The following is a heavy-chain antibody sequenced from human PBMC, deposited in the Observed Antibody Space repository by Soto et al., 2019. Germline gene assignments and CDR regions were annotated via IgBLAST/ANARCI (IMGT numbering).Heavy chain of an antibody. Sequence: PSETLSLTCTVSGDSISSYYWNWIRQPAGKGLEWIGRIDASGNSNYNPSLKSRVTMSVDTSKKQFSLKVTSVTAADTAVYYCARYSSNWFQTEGMDVRGQGTTVTVSS. CDR1: GDSISSYY. V-gene: IGHV4-4*07. D-gene: IGHD6-13*01. CDR2: IDASGNS. J-gene: IGHJ6*02. CDR3: ARYSSNWFQTEGMDV.